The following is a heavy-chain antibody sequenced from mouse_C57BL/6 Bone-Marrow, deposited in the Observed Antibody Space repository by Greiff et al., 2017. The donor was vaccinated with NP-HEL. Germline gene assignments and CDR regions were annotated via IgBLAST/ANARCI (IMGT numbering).Heavy chain of an antibody. CDR2: SRNKANDYTT. D-gene: IGHD4-1*01. CDR1: GFTFSDFY. V-gene: IGHV7-1*01. J-gene: IGHJ1*03. CDR3: ARGAWGWYFDV. Sequence: EVQVVESGGGLVQSGRSLRLSCATSGFTFSDFYMEWVRQAPGKGLEWIAASRNKANDYTTEYSASVKGRLIVSRDTYQSILYRQMNALRAEDTAIYYCARGAWGWYFDVWGTGTTVTVSS.